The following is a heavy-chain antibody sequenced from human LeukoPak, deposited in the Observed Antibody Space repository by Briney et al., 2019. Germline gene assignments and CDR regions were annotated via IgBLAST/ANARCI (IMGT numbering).Heavy chain of an antibody. CDR3: ARGGWDYYDPDAFDI. CDR1: GFSFSDYA. CDR2: INGASASM. Sequence: PGGSLRLSCVASGFSFSDYAMTWVRQAPGKGLEWVSQINGASASMYHADSVKGRFTISRDNAKNSLYLQMNSLRAEDTAVYYCARGGWDYYDPDAFDIWGQGTMVTVSS. D-gene: IGHD3-22*01. J-gene: IGHJ3*02. V-gene: IGHV3-48*01.